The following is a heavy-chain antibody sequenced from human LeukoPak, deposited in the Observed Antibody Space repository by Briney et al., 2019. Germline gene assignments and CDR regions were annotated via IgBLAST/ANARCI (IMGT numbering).Heavy chain of an antibody. J-gene: IGHJ1*01. V-gene: IGHV1-69*13. CDR3: ARARRDIVVVPAPFAEYFQH. CDR2: SNPIFGTA. D-gene: IGHD2-2*01. CDR1: LGTFSSYA. Sequence: ASVKVSCKATLGTFSSYAISWVRQAPGQGLEWTGGSNPIFGTANNVQKFQGRVTITADDSTSTAYMELSSLRSEDTAVYYCARARRDIVVVPAPFAEYFQHWGQGTLVTVSS.